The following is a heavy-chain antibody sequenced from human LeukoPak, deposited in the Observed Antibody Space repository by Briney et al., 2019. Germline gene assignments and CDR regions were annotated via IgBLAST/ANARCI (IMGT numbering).Heavy chain of an antibody. Sequence: PGGSLRLSCAASGFTFSSYAMSWVRQAPGKGREWVSAISGSGGSTYYANSVKGRFTISRDNSKNTLYLQMNSLRAEDTAVYYCAKGGSGHSVGGSCYYDYWGQGTLVTVSS. CDR1: GFTFSSYA. J-gene: IGHJ4*02. V-gene: IGHV3-23*01. CDR3: AKGGSGHSVGGSCYYDY. D-gene: IGHD2-15*01. CDR2: ISGSGGST.